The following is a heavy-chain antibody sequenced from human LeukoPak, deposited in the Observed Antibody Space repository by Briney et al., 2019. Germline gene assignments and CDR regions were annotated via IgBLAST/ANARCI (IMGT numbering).Heavy chain of an antibody. CDR1: GFTFSSYA. CDR3: AKGIGQWELLVDY. J-gene: IGHJ4*02. Sequence: GGSLRLSCAASGFTFSSYAMSWVRQAPGKGLEWVSGISGSGDSTYYADSVKGRFTISRDNSKNTLYLQMNSLRAEDTAVYYCAKGIGQWELLVDYWGQGTLVTVSS. D-gene: IGHD1-26*01. CDR2: ISGSGDST. V-gene: IGHV3-23*01.